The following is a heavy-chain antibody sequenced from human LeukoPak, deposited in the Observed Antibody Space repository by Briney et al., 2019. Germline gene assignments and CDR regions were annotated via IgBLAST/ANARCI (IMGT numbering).Heavy chain of an antibody. Sequence: ASVKVSCKASVYTSTGYYMHWVRQAPGQGLEWVGWINPHSAGTNYAQKFQGRITITRHTSISTAYMEMSRLTSDDTAVYYCATGLFTTMIVVDRTTVFDIWGQGTIVTVSS. CDR2: INPHSAGT. D-gene: IGHD3-22*01. CDR1: VYTSTGYY. V-gene: IGHV1-2*02. J-gene: IGHJ3*02. CDR3: ATGLFTTMIVVDRTTVFDI.